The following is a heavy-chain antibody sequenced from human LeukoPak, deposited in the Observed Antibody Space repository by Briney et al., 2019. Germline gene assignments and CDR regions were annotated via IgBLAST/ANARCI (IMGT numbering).Heavy chain of an antibody. CDR2: INHSGIT. CDR1: GGSYSDYY. D-gene: IGHD3-10*01. J-gene: IGHJ4*02. V-gene: IGHV4-34*01. CDR3: ASDTGNY. Sequence: PSETLSLTYGVYGGSYSDYYWSWIRQPPGKGLEWIGEINHSGITNYNPSLKSRVTISLDTSKNQFSLKLSSVTAADTAVYYCASDTGNYWGQGTLVTVSS.